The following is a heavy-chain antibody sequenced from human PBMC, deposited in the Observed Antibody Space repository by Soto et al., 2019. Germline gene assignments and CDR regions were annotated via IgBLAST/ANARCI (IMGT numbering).Heavy chain of an antibody. Sequence: EVQLVESGGGLVQPGGSLRLSCGASGFTFSSYWIHWVRQAPGKGLVWVSRIYTDGSSTNYADSVQGRFTISRDNAKNTLYLQMNSLRAEDTAVYYCARLSGTWRAFDIWGQGTMVTVSS. CDR2: IYTDGSST. CDR1: GFTFSSYW. D-gene: IGHD1-7*01. V-gene: IGHV3-74*01. J-gene: IGHJ3*02. CDR3: ARLSGTWRAFDI.